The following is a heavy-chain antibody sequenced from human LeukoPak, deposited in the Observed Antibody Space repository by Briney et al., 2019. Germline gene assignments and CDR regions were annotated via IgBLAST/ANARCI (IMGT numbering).Heavy chain of an antibody. D-gene: IGHD6-19*01. J-gene: IGHJ4*02. CDR1: GGSISSSNW. Sequence: ETLPLTCAVSGGSISSSNWWSWVRPAPGKGLEWVANIKQDGSEKYYVDSVKGRFTISRDNAKNSLYLQMNSLRAEDTAVYYCARDHGSSGWSYPDYWGQGTLVTVSS. V-gene: IGHV3-7*01. CDR3: ARDHGSSGWSYPDY. CDR2: IKQDGSEK.